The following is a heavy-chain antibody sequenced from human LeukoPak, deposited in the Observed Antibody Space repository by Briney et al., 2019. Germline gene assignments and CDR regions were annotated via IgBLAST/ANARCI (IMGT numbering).Heavy chain of an antibody. CDR1: GGSFSGYS. J-gene: IGHJ4*02. V-gene: IGHV4-34*01. Sequence: SETLSLTCAVYGGSFSGYSWTWIRQPPGKGLEWIGEIDRSGSTNYNPALKSRLTISVDTSKNQFSLKLSSVTAADTAVYYCARGSATGLAYWGQGTLATVSS. CDR2: IDRSGST. CDR3: ARGSATGLAY. D-gene: IGHD1-1*01.